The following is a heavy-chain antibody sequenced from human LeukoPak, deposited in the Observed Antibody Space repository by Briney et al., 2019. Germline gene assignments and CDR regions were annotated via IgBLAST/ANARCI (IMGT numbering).Heavy chain of an antibody. V-gene: IGHV4-39*01. Sequence: SETLSPTCTVSGGSISSSNYFWGWIRQPPGKGLEWIASIYFRGSTYYNPSLKSRVTISVDTSKNQFSLKLSSVTAADTAVYYCTRQGYAQPVAYWGQGTLVTVSS. D-gene: IGHD2-2*01. J-gene: IGHJ4*02. CDR3: TRQGYAQPVAY. CDR1: GGSISSSNYF. CDR2: IYFRGST.